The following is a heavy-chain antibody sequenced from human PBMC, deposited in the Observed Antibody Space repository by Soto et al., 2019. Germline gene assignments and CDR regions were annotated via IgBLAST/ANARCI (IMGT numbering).Heavy chain of an antibody. D-gene: IGHD3-22*01. CDR3: ARDLSPYYYDSSGPDY. Sequence: QVQLVQSGAEVKKPGASVKVSCKASGYTFTSYGISWVRQAPGQGLEWMGWISAYNGNTNYAQKRQGRVTMTTDTSTSTAYMELRSLRSDDTAVYYCARDLSPYYYDSSGPDYWGQGTLVTVSS. CDR1: GYTFTSYG. J-gene: IGHJ4*02. V-gene: IGHV1-18*04. CDR2: ISAYNGNT.